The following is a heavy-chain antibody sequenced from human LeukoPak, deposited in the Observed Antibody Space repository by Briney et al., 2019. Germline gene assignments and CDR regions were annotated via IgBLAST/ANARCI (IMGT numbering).Heavy chain of an antibody. CDR3: ARDLGAAAGIGFDY. D-gene: IGHD6-13*01. V-gene: IGHV1-2*02. CDR1: GYTFTGYY. Sequence: GASVKVSCKASGYTFTGYYMHWVRQAPGQGLEWMGWINPNSGGTNYAQKFQGRVTMTRDTSISTAYMELSRLRSDDTAVYYCARDLGAAAGIGFDYWGQGTRVTVSS. CDR2: INPNSGGT. J-gene: IGHJ4*02.